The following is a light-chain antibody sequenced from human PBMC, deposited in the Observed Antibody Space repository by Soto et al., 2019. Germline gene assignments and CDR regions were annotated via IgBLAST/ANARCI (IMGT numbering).Light chain of an antibody. CDR1: QSVSSY. V-gene: IGKV3-20*01. CDR3: QQYGRSPRT. CDR2: GSS. J-gene: IGKJ1*01. Sequence: EIVMTQSPTTLSVSPGERATLSCRASQSVSSYLAWYQQKPGQAPRILIYGSSSRATGIPDRFSGSGSGTDFTLTINRLEPEDFAVYYCQQYGRSPRTFGQGTKVDI.